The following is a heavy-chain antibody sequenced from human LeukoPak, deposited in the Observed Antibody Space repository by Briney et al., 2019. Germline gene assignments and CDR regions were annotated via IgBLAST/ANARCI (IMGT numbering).Heavy chain of an antibody. Sequence: GGSLRLSCAASGFTVSNYAMSWVRQAPGKGLEWVSAITGSGGSTYYADSVKGRFTISRDNSKNTLYLQMNSLRAEDTAVYYCAKWGDYDVLTGYYDPDYWGQATLVTVSS. J-gene: IGHJ4*02. V-gene: IGHV3-23*01. CDR3: AKWGDYDVLTGYYDPDY. CDR1: GFTVSNYA. D-gene: IGHD3-9*01. CDR2: ITGSGGST.